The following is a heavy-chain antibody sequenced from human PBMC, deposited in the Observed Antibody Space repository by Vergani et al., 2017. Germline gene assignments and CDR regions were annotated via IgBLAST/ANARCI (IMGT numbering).Heavy chain of an antibody. CDR3: ARSISATNYYYCGMDF. Sequence: QVQLQESGPGLVKPSETLSLTCTVSGGSISSYYWSWIRQPPGKGLEWIGDIYYSGSTNYNPSLKSRVTISVDTSKNQFSLKLSSVTAADTAVYYCARSISATNYYYCGMDFWGQGTTVTVSS. D-gene: IGHD6-6*01. CDR1: GGSISSYY. V-gene: IGHV4-59*01. J-gene: IGHJ6*02. CDR2: IYYSGST.